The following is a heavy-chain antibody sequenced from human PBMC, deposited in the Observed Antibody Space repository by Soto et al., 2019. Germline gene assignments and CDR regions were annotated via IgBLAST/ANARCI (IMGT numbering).Heavy chain of an antibody. CDR2: IIPILGIA. CDR3: ARAKKGLRYDILTGYYDY. Sequence: ASVKVSCKASGGTFSSYAISWVRQAPGQGLEWMGGIIPILGIANYAQKFQGRVTITADKSTSTAYMGLSSLRSEDTAVYYCARAKKGLRYDILTGYYDYWGQGTLVTVSS. V-gene: IGHV1-69*10. J-gene: IGHJ4*02. CDR1: GGTFSSYA. D-gene: IGHD3-9*01.